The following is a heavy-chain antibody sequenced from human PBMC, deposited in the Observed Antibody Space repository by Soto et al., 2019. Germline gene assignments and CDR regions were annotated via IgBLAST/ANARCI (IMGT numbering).Heavy chain of an antibody. CDR2: ITWNSGKV. CDR1: GFTFDDYA. V-gene: IGHV3-9*01. D-gene: IGHD2-15*01. Sequence: PVGSLRLSCTASGFTFDDYAMHWVRQGAGRGLEWVSGITWNSGKVAYADSVKGRFTIARDDDNNSLYLQMNSLRPEDTALYYCVKDSYADFHRVLSTAEYFFDYWGHGTLVTVSS. CDR3: VKDSYADFHRVLSTAEYFFDY. J-gene: IGHJ4*01.